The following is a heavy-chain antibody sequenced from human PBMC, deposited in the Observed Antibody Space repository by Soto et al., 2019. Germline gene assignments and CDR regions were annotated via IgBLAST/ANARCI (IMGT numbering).Heavy chain of an antibody. Sequence: LRLSCAASGFTFGSYWMSGVQQAPGKGLEWVAYVSHSGNTRSYADSVKGRFNIYRDNAKNAVYLQMTSLRVDDMALYYCAREDRYQGAFDFWGQGALVTVSS. J-gene: IGHJ4*02. CDR1: GFTFGSYW. CDR3: AREDRYQGAFDF. CDR2: VSHSGNTR. D-gene: IGHD2-21*01. V-gene: IGHV3-48*03.